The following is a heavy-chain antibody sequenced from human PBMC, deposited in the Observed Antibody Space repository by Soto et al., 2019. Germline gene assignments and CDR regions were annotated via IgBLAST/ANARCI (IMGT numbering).Heavy chain of an antibody. CDR1: GFTFSSYA. D-gene: IGHD6-19*01. CDR2: ISYDGSNK. Sequence: QVQLVESGGGVVQPGRSLRLSCAASGFTFSSYAMHWVRQAPGKGLEWVAVISYDGSNKYYADSVKGRFTISRDNSKNTLYLQMNSLRAEDTAVYYCARVEEQWLAFDYWGQGTLVTVSS. V-gene: IGHV3-30-3*01. J-gene: IGHJ4*02. CDR3: ARVEEQWLAFDY.